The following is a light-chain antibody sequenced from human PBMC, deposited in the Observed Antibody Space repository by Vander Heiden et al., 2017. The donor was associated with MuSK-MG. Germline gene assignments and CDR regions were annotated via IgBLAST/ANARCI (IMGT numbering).Light chain of an antibody. J-gene: IGKJ1*01. Sequence: IQLTQSPSSLSASVGDRVTITCRASQTMSNYLNWYQQKPGKAPRLLIYGAFRLQNGVPSGFSGSGSGTDFTLTINSLQLEDFATYYCQQTYSTPWTFGHGTKVEIK. CDR2: GAF. CDR1: QTMSNY. V-gene: IGKV1-39*01. CDR3: QQTYSTPWT.